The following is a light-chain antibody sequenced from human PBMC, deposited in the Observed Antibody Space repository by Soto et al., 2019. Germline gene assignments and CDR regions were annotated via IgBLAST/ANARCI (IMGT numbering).Light chain of an antibody. CDR1: QSISSW. J-gene: IGKJ5*01. CDR2: KAS. Sequence: IQMTQSPSTLSASVGDRVTIPCRASQSISSWLAWYQQKPGKAPKLLIYKASSLESGVPSRFSGSGSGIEFTLTISSLQPDDFATYYCQQYNSYSITFGQGTRLEIK. CDR3: QQYNSYSIT. V-gene: IGKV1-5*03.